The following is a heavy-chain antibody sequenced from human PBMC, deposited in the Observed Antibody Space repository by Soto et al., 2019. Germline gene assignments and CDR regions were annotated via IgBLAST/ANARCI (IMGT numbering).Heavy chain of an antibody. CDR3: ARDGEVYYDILTHDPYYYYGMDV. D-gene: IGHD3-9*01. J-gene: IGHJ6*02. CDR1: GFTFSSYS. V-gene: IGHV3-48*02. CDR2: ISSSSSTI. Sequence: QPGGSLRLSCAASGFTFSSYSMNWVRQAPGKGLEWVSYISSSSSTIYYADSVKGRFTISRDNAKNSLYLQMNSLRDEDTAVYYCARDGEVYYDILTHDPYYYYGMDVWGQGTTVTVSS.